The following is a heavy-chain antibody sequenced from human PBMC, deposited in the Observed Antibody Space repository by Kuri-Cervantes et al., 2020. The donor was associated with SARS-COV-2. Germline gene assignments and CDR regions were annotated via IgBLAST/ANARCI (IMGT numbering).Heavy chain of an antibody. Sequence: GESLKISCAASGSTISSYSVNWVRQAPGKGLEWVSSIDSSSRYIYYGESVRGRFSVSRDHAKNSLYLQMNSLRAEDTAVYYCARDCLIGLRPGGSSMDVWGQGTTVTVSS. D-gene: IGHD5/OR15-5a*01. CDR2: IDSSSRYI. CDR3: ARDCLIGLRPGGSSMDV. V-gene: IGHV3-21*01. CDR1: GSTISSYS. J-gene: IGHJ6*02.